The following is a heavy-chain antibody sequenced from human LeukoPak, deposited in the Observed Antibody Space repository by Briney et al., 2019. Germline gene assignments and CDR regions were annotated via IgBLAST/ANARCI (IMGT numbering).Heavy chain of an antibody. V-gene: IGHV4-59*02. Sequence: PSETLSLTCTVSGGSVSSYYWNWIRQPPGKGLEWIGYIYYSGSTNYDPSLKSRVTISVDTSKNQFSLKLNSVTAADTAVYYCARWDSGSYFLDYWGQGTLVTVSS. CDR3: ARWDSGSYFLDY. CDR1: GGSVSSYY. J-gene: IGHJ4*02. D-gene: IGHD1-26*01. CDR2: IYYSGST.